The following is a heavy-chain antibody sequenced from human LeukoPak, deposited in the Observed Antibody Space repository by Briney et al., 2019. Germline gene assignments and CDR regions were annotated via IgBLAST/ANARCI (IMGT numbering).Heavy chain of an antibody. D-gene: IGHD3-22*01. V-gene: IGHV4-4*02. Sequence: PSGTLSLTCAVSGGSISSSNWWSWVRQPPGKGLEWIGEIYHSGSTNYNPSLKSRVTISVDKSKNQFSLKLSSVTAADTAVYYCARDGSDYYDSSGYYPRDYWGQGTLVTVSS. CDR1: GGSISSSNW. J-gene: IGHJ4*02. CDR3: ARDGSDYYDSSGYYPRDY. CDR2: IYHSGST.